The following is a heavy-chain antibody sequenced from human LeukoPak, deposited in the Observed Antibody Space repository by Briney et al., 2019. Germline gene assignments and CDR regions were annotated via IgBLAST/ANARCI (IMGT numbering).Heavy chain of an antibody. CDR1: GFTFSSYW. CDR3: ARDGDAPMTDFDY. D-gene: IGHD2-21*02. J-gene: IGHJ4*02. Sequence: GGSLRLSCAASGFTFSSYWMCWVRQHPGKGLAWVSCIKTDGSITAYAGSVKGRFTISRDNAKNTLYLQMNSLRADDTAVYYCARDGDAPMTDFDYWGQGTLVTVSS. V-gene: IGHV3-74*01. CDR2: IKTDGSIT.